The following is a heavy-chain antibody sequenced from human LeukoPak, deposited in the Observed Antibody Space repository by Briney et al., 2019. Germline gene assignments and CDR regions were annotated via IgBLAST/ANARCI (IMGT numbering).Heavy chain of an antibody. J-gene: IGHJ4*02. CDR3: TTSAPGYGGDY. CDR2: IKSKTDGGTT. D-gene: IGHD4-23*01. CDR1: GFTFSNAW. Sequence: GGSLRLSCAASGFTFSNAWMSWVRQAPGKGLEWVGRIKSKTDGGTTDYAAPVKGRFTTSRDDSKNTLYLQMNSLKTEDTAVYYCTTSAPGYGGDYWGQGTLVTVSS. V-gene: IGHV3-15*01.